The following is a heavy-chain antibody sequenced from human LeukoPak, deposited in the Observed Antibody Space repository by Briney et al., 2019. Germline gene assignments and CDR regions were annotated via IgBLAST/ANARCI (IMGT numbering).Heavy chain of an antibody. Sequence: SETLSLTCTVSGGSISSYYWSWIRQPAGKGLEWIGRIYTSGSTNYNPSLKSRVTMSVDTSKNQFSLKLSSVTAADTAVYYCAREPSRGAARGIDYWGQGTLVTVSS. CDR1: GGSISSYY. V-gene: IGHV4-4*07. CDR2: IYTSGST. D-gene: IGHD6-6*01. CDR3: AREPSRGAARGIDY. J-gene: IGHJ4*02.